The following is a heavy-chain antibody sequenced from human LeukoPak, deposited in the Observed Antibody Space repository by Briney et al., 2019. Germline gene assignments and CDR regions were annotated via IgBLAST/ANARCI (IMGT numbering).Heavy chain of an antibody. Sequence: LGGSLRLSCAASGFTFSSYAMSWVRKAPGKGLEWVSAISGSGGSTYYADSVKGRFTISRDNSKNTLYLQMNSLRAEDTAVYYCAKGRYSSSGYYFDYWGQGTLVTVSS. CDR2: ISGSGGST. CDR1: GFTFSSYA. CDR3: AKGRYSSSGYYFDY. D-gene: IGHD6-6*01. V-gene: IGHV3-23*01. J-gene: IGHJ4*02.